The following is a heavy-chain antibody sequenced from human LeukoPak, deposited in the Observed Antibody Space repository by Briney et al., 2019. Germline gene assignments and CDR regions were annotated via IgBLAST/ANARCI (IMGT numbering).Heavy chain of an antibody. CDR3: ARDGEGKLGISAFDI. D-gene: IGHD7-27*01. J-gene: IGHJ3*02. V-gene: IGHV1-46*01. CDR2: INPTGGST. CDR1: GYSFSSYY. Sequence: ASVKVSCKASGYSFSSYYIHWVRQAPGQGLDWMGIINPTGGSTTYAQKFQGRVTMTRDTSTSTVYMELSSLRSEDTAVYYCARDGEGKLGISAFDIWGQGTMVTVSS.